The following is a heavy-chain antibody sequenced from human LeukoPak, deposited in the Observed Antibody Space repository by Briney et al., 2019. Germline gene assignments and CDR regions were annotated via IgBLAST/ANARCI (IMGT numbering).Heavy chain of an antibody. CDR3: ARVSPATGNFIDY. V-gene: IGHV1-2*02. Sequence: ASVKVSCKASGYTFTGYYLHWVRQAPGQGLEWMGWISPNSGDTNYAQKFLGRVAMTRDTSISTVYMELSRLTFDDTAVYSCARVSPATGNFIDYWGQGTLVTVSS. D-gene: IGHD4-23*01. CDR1: GYTFTGYY. CDR2: ISPNSGDT. J-gene: IGHJ4*02.